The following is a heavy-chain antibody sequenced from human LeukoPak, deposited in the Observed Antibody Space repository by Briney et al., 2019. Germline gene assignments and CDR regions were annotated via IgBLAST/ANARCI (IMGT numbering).Heavy chain of an antibody. CDR2: INHSGST. Sequence: SETLSLTCTVSGGSISSSSYYWGWIRQPPGKGLEWIGEINHSGSTNYNPSLKSRVTISVDTSKNQFSLKLSSVTAADTAVYYCARGYKPPSSSRGSSFDYWGQGTLVTVSS. V-gene: IGHV4-39*07. D-gene: IGHD6-13*01. CDR1: GGSISSSSYY. J-gene: IGHJ4*02. CDR3: ARGYKPPSSSRGSSFDY.